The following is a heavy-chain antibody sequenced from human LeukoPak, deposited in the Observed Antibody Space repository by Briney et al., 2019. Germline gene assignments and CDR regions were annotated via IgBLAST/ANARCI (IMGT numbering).Heavy chain of an antibody. V-gene: IGHV5-51*01. J-gene: IGHJ3*02. D-gene: IGHD1-7*01. CDR1: GYSFTSYR. CDR2: IYPADPDT. Sequence: RRGESLKISCKGSGYSFTSYRIGWVRQMPGKGLEWMGIIYPADPDTRYSPSFQGQVTISVDKSISTAYLQWSSLKASDTAIYYCARHSVTGTASFYAFNIWGQGTMVTVSS. CDR3: ARHSVTGTASFYAFNI.